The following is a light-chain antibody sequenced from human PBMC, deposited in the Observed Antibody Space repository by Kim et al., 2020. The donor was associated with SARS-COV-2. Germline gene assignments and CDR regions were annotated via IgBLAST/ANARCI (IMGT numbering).Light chain of an antibody. V-gene: IGLV3-21*04. Sequence: SYELTQPPSVSVAPGKTARITCGGNNIGSKSVHWYQQKPGQAPVLVIYYDSDRPSGIPERFSGSNSGNTATLTISRVEAGDEADYYCQEGDRCRDYVFGT. CDR2: YDS. CDR3: QEGDRCRDYV. CDR1: NIGSKS. J-gene: IGLJ1*01.